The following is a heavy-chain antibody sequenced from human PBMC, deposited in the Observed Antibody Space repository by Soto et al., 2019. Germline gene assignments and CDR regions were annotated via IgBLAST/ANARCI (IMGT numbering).Heavy chain of an antibody. CDR1: GGSFSGYY. D-gene: IGHD3-22*01. Sequence: PSETLSLTCAVYGGSFSGYYWSWIRQPPGKGLEWIGEINHSGSTNYNPSLKSRVTISVDTSKNQFSLKLSSVTAADTAVYYCARALLYDSSGYLGYWGQGTLVTVSS. CDR2: INHSGST. J-gene: IGHJ4*02. V-gene: IGHV4-34*01. CDR3: ARALLYDSSGYLGY.